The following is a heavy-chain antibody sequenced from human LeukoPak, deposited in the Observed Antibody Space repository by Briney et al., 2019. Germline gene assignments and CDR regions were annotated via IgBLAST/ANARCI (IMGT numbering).Heavy chain of an antibody. CDR2: IYYGGST. CDR3: ARRTLTTDAFDI. J-gene: IGHJ3*02. Sequence: SETLSLTCTVSGGSTSSSSYYWGWIRQPPGKGLEWIGSIYYGGSTYYNPSLKSRVTISVDTSKNQFSLKLSSVTAADTALYYCARRTLTTDAFDIWGQGTMVTVSS. CDR1: GGSTSSSSYY. D-gene: IGHD1-14*01. V-gene: IGHV4-39*01.